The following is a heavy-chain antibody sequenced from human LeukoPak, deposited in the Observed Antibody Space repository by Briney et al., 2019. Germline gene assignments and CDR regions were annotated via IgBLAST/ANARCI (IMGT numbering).Heavy chain of an antibody. CDR2: ISGSAGST. CDR3: AKDLEVSIHYYFDS. V-gene: IGHV3-23*01. Sequence: GGSLRLSCAASGITFSSSAMSWVRQAPGKGLEWVSAISGSAGSTYYADSVKGRFTISRDNAKNTLYPQMNSLRAEDTAVYYCAKDLEVSIHYYFDSWGQGTLVTVSS. D-gene: IGHD2-21*01. J-gene: IGHJ4*02. CDR1: GITFSSSA.